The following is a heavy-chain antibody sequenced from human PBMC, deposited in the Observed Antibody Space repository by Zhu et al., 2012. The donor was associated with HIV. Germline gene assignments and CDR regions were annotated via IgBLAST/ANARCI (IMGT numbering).Heavy chain of an antibody. CDR1: GGSFNDFY. V-gene: IGHV4-34*01. CDR3: ARSVSDDAWFTVGGYRLVPRYGLDV. Sequence: QVHLEQWGAGLVKPSETLSLTCAVYGGSFNDFYWNWIRQSPGKGPEWIGEINHSGKTNYRPSLQSRVTLSVDTSKNQFSLKLKSVTAADTAIYYCARSVSDDAWFTVGGYRLVPRYGLDVWGQGTTVTVSS. CDR2: INHSGKT. D-gene: IGHD3-16*01. J-gene: IGHJ6*02.